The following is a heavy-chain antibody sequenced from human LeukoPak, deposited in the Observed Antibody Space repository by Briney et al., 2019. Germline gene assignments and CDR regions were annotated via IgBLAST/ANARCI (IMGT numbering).Heavy chain of an antibody. D-gene: IGHD3-10*01. V-gene: IGHV3-21*04. Sequence: GGSLRLSCAASGFTFSSYSMNWVRQAPGKGLEWVSSISSSSSYIYYADSVKGRFTISRDNAKNSLYLQMNSLRAEDTAVYYCAKGVGTTTMVRGVIIPYYYYMDVWGKGTTVTISS. CDR3: AKGVGTTTMVRGVIIPYYYYMDV. CDR1: GFTFSSYS. CDR2: ISSSSSYI. J-gene: IGHJ6*03.